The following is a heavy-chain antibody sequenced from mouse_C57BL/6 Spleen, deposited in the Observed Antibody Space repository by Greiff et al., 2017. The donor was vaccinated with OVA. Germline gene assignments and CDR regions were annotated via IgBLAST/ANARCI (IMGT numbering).Heavy chain of an antibody. V-gene: IGHV1-59*01. Sequence: QVQLQQSGAELVRPGTSVKLSCKASGYTFTSYWMHWVKQRPGQGLEWIGVIDPSDSYTNYNQKFKGKATLTVDTSSSTAYMQLSSLTSEDSAVYYCAIYYGSSYEGFDYWGQGTTLTVSS. CDR3: AIYYGSSYEGFDY. CDR1: GYTFTSYW. D-gene: IGHD1-1*01. J-gene: IGHJ2*01. CDR2: IDPSDSYT.